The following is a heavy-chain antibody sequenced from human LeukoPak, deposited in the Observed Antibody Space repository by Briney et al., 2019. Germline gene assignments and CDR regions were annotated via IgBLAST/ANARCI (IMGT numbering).Heavy chain of an antibody. V-gene: IGHV3-74*01. CDR2: INSDGSST. CDR1: GFTFSSYW. J-gene: IGHJ3*02. Sequence: GGSLRLSCAASGFTFSSYWMHWVRHAPGKGLVWVSRINSDGSSTSYADSVKGRFTISRDNAKNTLYLQMNSLRAEDTAVYYCARVSGSWYDAFDIWGQGTMVTVSS. CDR3: ARVSGSWYDAFDI. D-gene: IGHD6-13*01.